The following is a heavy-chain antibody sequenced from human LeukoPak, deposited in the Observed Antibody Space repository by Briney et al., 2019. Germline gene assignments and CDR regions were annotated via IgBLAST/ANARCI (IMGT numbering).Heavy chain of an antibody. CDR3: ARSVAGSSWFDP. J-gene: IGHJ5*02. CDR1: GFSFSSYD. V-gene: IGHV3-13*01. Sequence: PGGSLRLSCAASGFSFSSYDMHWVRQITGKGLEWVSVIGTAGDSLYAGSARGRSTISRENAKNSLYLQMNSLRAGDTAVYYCARSVAGSSWFDPWGQGTLVTVSS. CDR2: IGTAGDS. D-gene: IGHD6-19*01.